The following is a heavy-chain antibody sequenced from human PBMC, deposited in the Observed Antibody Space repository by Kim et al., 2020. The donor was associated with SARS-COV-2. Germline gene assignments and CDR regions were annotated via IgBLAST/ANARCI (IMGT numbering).Heavy chain of an antibody. Sequence: GGSLRLSCADSGFTLSSYGMSWVRQAPGKGLEWVANIKEDGSEKYYVDSVKGRFTISRDDAKNSVYLRMNSLRAEDTAVYFCVRDGYSGYDRAFEIWGQGKIVTVSS. CDR3: VRDGYSGYDRAFEI. V-gene: IGHV3-7*01. D-gene: IGHD5-12*01. J-gene: IGHJ3*02. CDR1: GFTLSSYG. CDR2: IKEDGSEK.